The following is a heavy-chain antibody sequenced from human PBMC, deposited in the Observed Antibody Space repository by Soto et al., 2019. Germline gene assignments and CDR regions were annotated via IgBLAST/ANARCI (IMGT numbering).Heavy chain of an antibody. Sequence: SETLSLTCAVYGGSFSGYYWSWIRQPPGKGLEWIGEINHSGGTNYNPSLKGRVTISVDTSKNQFSLKLSSVTAADTAVYYCARGRSDFWSGYRRYYFDYWGQGTLVTVSS. CDR1: GGSFSGYY. CDR3: ARGRSDFWSGYRRYYFDY. CDR2: INHSGGT. J-gene: IGHJ4*02. D-gene: IGHD3-3*01. V-gene: IGHV4-34*01.